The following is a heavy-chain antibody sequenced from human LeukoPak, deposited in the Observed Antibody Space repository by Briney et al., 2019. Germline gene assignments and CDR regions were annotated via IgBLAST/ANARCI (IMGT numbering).Heavy chain of an antibody. J-gene: IGHJ4*02. Sequence: SQTLSLTCTVSGGSISSGSYYWSWIRQPAGKGLEWIGHIYTSGSTNYNPSLKSRVTISVDTSKNQFSLNLSYVTAADTAVYYCARGRIVGATTPPDYWGQGTLVTVSS. CDR1: GGSISSGSYY. CDR2: IYTSGST. CDR3: ARGRIVGATTPPDY. D-gene: IGHD1-26*01. V-gene: IGHV4-61*09.